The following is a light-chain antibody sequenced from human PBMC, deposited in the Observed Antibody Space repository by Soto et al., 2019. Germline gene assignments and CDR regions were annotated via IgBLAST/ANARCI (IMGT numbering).Light chain of an antibody. Sequence: ETVLTQSPGTLSLSPGERATLSCRASQSVRSSYLAWYQQKPGQTPRLIIYGASSRATGIPDRFSGSGSGTDFTLTISRLEPEDFAVYFCQQYSSPPATFGQGTKVEIK. CDR2: GAS. CDR1: QSVRSSY. J-gene: IGKJ1*01. V-gene: IGKV3-20*01. CDR3: QQYSSPPAT.